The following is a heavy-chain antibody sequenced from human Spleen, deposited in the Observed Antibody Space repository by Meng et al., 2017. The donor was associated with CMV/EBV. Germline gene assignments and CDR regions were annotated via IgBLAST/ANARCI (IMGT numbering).Heavy chain of an antibody. CDR2: IFGGGDT. V-gene: IGHV3-53*01. CDR3: AKFNIVDYYYGMDV. Sequence: GESLKISCAASGFTVSTNYMTWVRQAPGKGLEWVSVIFGGGDTYYADSVKGRFTISRDNSKKMLHLEMNSLRAEDTAVYYCAKFNIVDYYYGMDVWGQGTTVTVSS. CDR1: GFTVSTNY. D-gene: IGHD5-12*01. J-gene: IGHJ6*02.